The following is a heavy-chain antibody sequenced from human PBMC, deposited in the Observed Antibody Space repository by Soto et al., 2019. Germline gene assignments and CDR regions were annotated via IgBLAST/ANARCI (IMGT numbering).Heavy chain of an antibody. J-gene: IGHJ4*02. V-gene: IGHV3-23*01. CDR3: ARRGSGSYYDY. CDR1: GFTFSSYA. CDR2: ISGSGGST. D-gene: IGHD1-26*01. Sequence: EVQLLESGGGLVQPGGSLRLSCAASGFTFSSYAMRWVRQAPVKGLEWVSAISGSGGSTYYADSVKGRFTISRDNYKNTLYLQMNSLRAEDTAVYYCARRGSGSYYDYRGKGTLVTVSS.